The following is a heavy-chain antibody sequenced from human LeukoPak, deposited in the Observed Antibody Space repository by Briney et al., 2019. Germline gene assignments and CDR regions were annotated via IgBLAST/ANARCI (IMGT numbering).Heavy chain of an antibody. J-gene: IGHJ4*02. V-gene: IGHV3-23*01. CDR1: GFTVSSNY. D-gene: IGHD5-12*01. CDR2: ISGSGGST. Sequence: GGSLRLSCAASGFTVSSNYMSWVRQAPGKGLEWVSAISGSGGSTYYADSVKGRFTISRDNSKNTLYLQMNSLRAEDTAVYYCAKDRQWLPFRLRVDYWGQGTLVTVSS. CDR3: AKDRQWLPFRLRVDY.